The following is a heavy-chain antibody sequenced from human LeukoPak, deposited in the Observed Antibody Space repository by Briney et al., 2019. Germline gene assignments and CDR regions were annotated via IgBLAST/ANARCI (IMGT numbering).Heavy chain of an antibody. Sequence: GGSLRLSCAASGFTFSTYAMSWVRQAPGKGLEWVSSISDSGGSADYADSVEGRFTISRDNSKNTLYLQMSGLRAEDTAVYYCARDTFYSDGSDYYSWFDPWGQGTLVTVSS. V-gene: IGHV3-23*01. J-gene: IGHJ5*02. CDR2: ISDSGGSA. CDR3: ARDTFYSDGSDYYSWFDP. D-gene: IGHD3-22*01. CDR1: GFTFSTYA.